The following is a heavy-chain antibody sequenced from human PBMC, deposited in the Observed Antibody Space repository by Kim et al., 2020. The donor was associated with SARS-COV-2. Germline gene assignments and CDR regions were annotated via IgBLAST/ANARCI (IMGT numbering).Heavy chain of an antibody. CDR3: ARYKGYCSGGSCSGSFDY. V-gene: IGHV4-39*01. Sequence: SETLSLTCTVSGGSISSSSYYWGWIRQPPGQGLEWFGSIYYSGSTYYNPSLKSRVTISVDTSKNQFTLKLSSVTAAATAVYYCARYKGYCSGGSCSGSFDYWGQGTLVTVSS. J-gene: IGHJ4*02. CDR2: IYYSGST. CDR1: GGSISSSSYY. D-gene: IGHD2-15*01.